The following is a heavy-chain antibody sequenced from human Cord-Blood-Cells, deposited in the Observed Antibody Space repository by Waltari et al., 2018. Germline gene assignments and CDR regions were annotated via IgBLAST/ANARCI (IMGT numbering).Heavy chain of an antibody. CDR3: ARQVRYCSSTSCNDAFDI. V-gene: IGHV4-59*08. Sequence: QVQLQESGPGLVKPSETLSLTCTVSGGSISSYYWSWIRQPPGKGLEWIGYIYYSGRTNYNPSLKSQVTKSVDTSKNQFSLKLSSVTAADTAVYYCARQVRYCSSTSCNDAFDIWGQGTMVTVSS. CDR1: GGSISSYY. D-gene: IGHD2-2*01. CDR2: IYYSGRT. J-gene: IGHJ3*02.